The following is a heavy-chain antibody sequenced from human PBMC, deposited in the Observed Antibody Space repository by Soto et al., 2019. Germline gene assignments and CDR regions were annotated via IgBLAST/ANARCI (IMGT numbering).Heavy chain of an antibody. CDR3: ARWGSDGDPEAYYFDY. CDR2: IYHSGST. J-gene: IGHJ4*02. D-gene: IGHD4-17*01. V-gene: IGHV4-4*02. CDR1: SGSLSSSNW. Sequence: QVQLQESGPGLVKPSGTLSLTCAASSGSLSSSNWWSWVRQPPGKGLEWIGEIYHSGSTNYNPSLKSRVTISVDKSKNQFSLKLSSVTAADTAVYYCARWGSDGDPEAYYFDYWGQGTLVTVSS.